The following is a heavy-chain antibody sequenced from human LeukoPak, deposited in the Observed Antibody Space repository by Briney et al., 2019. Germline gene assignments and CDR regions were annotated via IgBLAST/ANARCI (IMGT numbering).Heavy chain of an antibody. CDR2: IYYSGST. J-gene: IGHJ4*02. V-gene: IGHV4-59*01. CDR3: ARVGTGDLSFLDY. CDR1: GGSISSYY. Sequence: SETLSLTCTVSGGSISSYYWSWIRQPPGKGLEWIGYIYYSGSTNYNPSLKSRVTISVDTSKNQFSLKLSSVTAADTAVYYCARVGTGDLSFLDYWGQGTLVTVSS. D-gene: IGHD7-27*01.